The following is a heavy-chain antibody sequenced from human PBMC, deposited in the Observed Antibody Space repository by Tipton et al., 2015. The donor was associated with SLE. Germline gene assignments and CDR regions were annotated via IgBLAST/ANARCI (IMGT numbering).Heavy chain of an antibody. CDR1: GYTFTSYW. J-gene: IGHJ6*03. CDR2: IDPSDSYT. CDR3: ARFPGSGTSSYTYYYYYYYMDV. V-gene: IGHV5-10-1*01. Sequence: QSGAEVKKPGASVKVSCKASGYTFTSYWISWVRQMPGKGLEWMGRIDPSDSYTNYSPSFQGHVTISADKSISTAYLQWSSLKASDTAMYYCARFPGSGTSSYTYYYYYYYMDVGGKGTTVTVSS. D-gene: IGHD2-2*02.